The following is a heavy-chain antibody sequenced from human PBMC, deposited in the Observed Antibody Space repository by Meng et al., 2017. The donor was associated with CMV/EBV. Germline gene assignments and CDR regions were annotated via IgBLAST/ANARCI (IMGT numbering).Heavy chain of an antibody. CDR3: ARPRGGIAVD. CDR1: GFTFSSYW. J-gene: IGHJ4*02. V-gene: IGHV3-7*01. Sequence: GESLKISCAASGFTFSSYWMSRVRQAPGKGLEWVANIKQDGSEKYYVDSVKGRFTISRDNAKNSLYLQMNSLRAEDTAVYYCARPRGGIAVDWGQGTLVTVSS. CDR2: IKQDGSEK. D-gene: IGHD6-19*01.